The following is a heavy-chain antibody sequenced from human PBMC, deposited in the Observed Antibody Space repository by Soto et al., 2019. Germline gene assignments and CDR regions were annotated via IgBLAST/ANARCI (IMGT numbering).Heavy chain of an antibody. D-gene: IGHD2-15*01. CDR1: GFSFSDYS. Sequence: EVQLLESGGGLVQPGGSLRLSCAASGFSFSDYSMTWVRQPPGRGLEWVSTLTPAGTTFYADSVKGRFTISRDNYRNTLSLHMYNLRAEDTARYYCAKRATTVPTPGNYFDCWGQGTLVTVSS. J-gene: IGHJ4*02. V-gene: IGHV3-23*01. CDR2: LTPAGTT. CDR3: AKRATTVPTPGNYFDC.